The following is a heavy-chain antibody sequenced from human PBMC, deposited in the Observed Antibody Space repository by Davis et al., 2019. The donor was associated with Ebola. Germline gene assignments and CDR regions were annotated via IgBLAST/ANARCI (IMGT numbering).Heavy chain of an antibody. CDR2: ISYDGSNK. CDR3: VYQLLSVDCY. V-gene: IGHV3-30-3*01. D-gene: IGHD2-2*01. J-gene: IGHJ4*02. CDR1: GFTFSSYA. Sequence: GESLKISCAASGFTFSSYAMHWVRQAPGKGLEWVAVISYDGSNKYYADSVKGRFTISRDNSKNTLYLQMNSLRAEDTAVYYCVYQLLSVDCYWGQGTLVTVSS.